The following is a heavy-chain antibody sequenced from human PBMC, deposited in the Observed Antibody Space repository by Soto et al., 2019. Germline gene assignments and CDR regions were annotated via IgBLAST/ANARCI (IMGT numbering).Heavy chain of an antibody. Sequence: GGSLRLSCAASGFTSSTYNMNWVRQAPGKGLEWVSYISSSSNTIYYADSVKGRFTISRDNAKNSLYLQMNSLRAEDTAVYYCARAAGTLYYYYYMDVWGKGTTVTVSS. CDR3: ARAAGTLYYYYYMDV. J-gene: IGHJ6*03. CDR1: GFTSSTYN. D-gene: IGHD6-13*01. V-gene: IGHV3-48*01. CDR2: ISSSSNTI.